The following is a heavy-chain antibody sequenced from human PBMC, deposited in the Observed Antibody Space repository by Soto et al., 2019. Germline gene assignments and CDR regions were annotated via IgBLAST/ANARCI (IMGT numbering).Heavy chain of an antibody. CDR1: GGSITSGAYS. D-gene: IGHD6-13*01. CDR2: IYHSGEP. J-gene: IGHJ6*02. V-gene: IGHV4-30-2*01. Sequence: SVTLSLTCTVSGGSITSGAYSWSWVRQPPGKDLEWIGYIYHSGEPYYNPSLGSRATISLDRSNNQFSLRVTSVTAADPAVYYCAREGSFAGNPSYTYFNSMDVLGQGTTVAASS. CDR3: AREGSFAGNPSYTYFNSMDV.